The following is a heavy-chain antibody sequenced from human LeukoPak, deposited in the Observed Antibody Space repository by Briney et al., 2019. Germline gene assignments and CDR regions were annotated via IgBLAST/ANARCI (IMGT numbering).Heavy chain of an antibody. D-gene: IGHD3-16*01. V-gene: IGHV2-5*02. CDR1: GFSLSTSGVG. J-gene: IGHJ4*02. CDR3: AHSLPYDHGLDY. Sequence: SGPTLVKPTQTLTLTCTFSGFSLSTSGVGVGWIRQPPGKALEWLAIIFWDDGKRYSPFLKSRLTITKDTSKNQVVLTMTNMDPVDTATYYCAHSLPYDHGLDYWGQGTLVTVSS. CDR2: IFWDDGK.